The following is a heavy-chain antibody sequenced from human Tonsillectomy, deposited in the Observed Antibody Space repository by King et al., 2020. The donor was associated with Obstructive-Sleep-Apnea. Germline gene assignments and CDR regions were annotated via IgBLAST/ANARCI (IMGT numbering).Heavy chain of an antibody. J-gene: IGHJ6*02. Sequence: VQLVESGGGLVQRGGSLRLSCEVSGFTFSAYSMNWVRQAPGKGLEWVSYVSGGGSTIYYADSVKGRFTISRDNAKNSLYLQMNSLRAEDTAVYFCARAQYYDFRSGAYYYAMDVWGQGTTVTVSS. V-gene: IGHV3-48*04. CDR1: GFTFSAYS. CDR2: VSGGGSTI. D-gene: IGHD3-3*01. CDR3: ARAQYYDFRSGAYYYAMDV.